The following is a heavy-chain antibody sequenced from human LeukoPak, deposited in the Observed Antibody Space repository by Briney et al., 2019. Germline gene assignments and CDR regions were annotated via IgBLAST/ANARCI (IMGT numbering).Heavy chain of an antibody. Sequence: GGSLRLSCAASGFTFSSYAMSWVRQAPGKGLEWVSAISGSSSTTFYADSVKGRFTISRDNSMDTLFLQMNSLRPEDTALYYCAKGMEWVVVPAALDVWGQGTTVSVSS. CDR1: GFTFSSYA. CDR2: ISGSSSTT. CDR3: AKGMEWVVVPAALDV. J-gene: IGHJ6*02. D-gene: IGHD2-2*01. V-gene: IGHV3-23*01.